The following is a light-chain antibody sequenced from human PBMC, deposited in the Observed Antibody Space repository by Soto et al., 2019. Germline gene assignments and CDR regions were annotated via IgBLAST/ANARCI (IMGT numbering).Light chain of an antibody. CDR2: AAS. Sequence: DIQMTQSPSSLSASVGDRVNITCRASQSIRTFLKWYQQRPGKVPKLLIYAASSLQSGVPSRFSGSGSGTDFTLTISSLQPDDLATYYCQQSFTTLTIGPGTKVD. CDR3: QQSFTTLT. J-gene: IGKJ3*01. CDR1: QSIRTF. V-gene: IGKV1-39*01.